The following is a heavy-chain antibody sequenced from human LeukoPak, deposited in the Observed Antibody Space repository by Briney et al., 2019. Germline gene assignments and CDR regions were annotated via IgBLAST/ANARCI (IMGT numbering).Heavy chain of an antibody. CDR2: IKEDESEK. J-gene: IGHJ4*02. Sequence: PGGSLRLSCAASGFTFNNYWMSWLRQAPGKGAEWVANIKEDESEKYYVDSVKGRFTISRDNAKNALYLQMNSLRVEDTAIFYCARAHTSAWNVFPDYWGQGTLVTVSS. CDR1: GFTFNNYW. D-gene: IGHD1-1*01. V-gene: IGHV3-7*01. CDR3: ARAHTSAWNVFPDY.